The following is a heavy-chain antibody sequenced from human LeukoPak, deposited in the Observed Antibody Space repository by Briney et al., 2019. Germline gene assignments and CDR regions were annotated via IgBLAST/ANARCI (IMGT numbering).Heavy chain of an antibody. Sequence: GGSLRLSXAASGFTFSSYSMNWVRQAPGKGLEWVSYISSSSSAIYYADSVKGRFTISRDNAKNSLYLQMNSLRAEDTAVYYCARGGSLNFDYWGQGTLVTVSS. J-gene: IGHJ4*02. D-gene: IGHD1-26*01. CDR3: ARGGSLNFDY. CDR2: ISSSSSAI. V-gene: IGHV3-48*01. CDR1: GFTFSSYS.